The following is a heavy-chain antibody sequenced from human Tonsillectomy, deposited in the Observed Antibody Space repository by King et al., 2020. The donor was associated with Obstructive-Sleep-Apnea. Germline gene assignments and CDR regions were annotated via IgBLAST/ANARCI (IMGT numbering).Heavy chain of an antibody. CDR1: GGSIISYY. D-gene: IGHD3-10*01. V-gene: IGHV4-59*01. Sequence: VQLQESGPGLVKPSETLSLTCTVSGGSIISYYWSWIRQPPGKGLDWIGYIYYSGSTNYNPSLMSRVTISLDMSKNQFSLKLSSVTAADTAMYYGARDWGFGEFSYGMDVWGQGTTVTVSS. CDR2: IYYSGST. J-gene: IGHJ6*02. CDR3: ARDWGFGEFSYGMDV.